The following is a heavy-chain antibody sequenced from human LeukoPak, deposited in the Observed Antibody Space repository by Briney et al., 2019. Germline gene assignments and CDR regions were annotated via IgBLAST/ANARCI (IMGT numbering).Heavy chain of an antibody. CDR3: AKDYGSGSYYRAPSFDY. CDR1: GFTFSSYA. D-gene: IGHD3-10*01. Sequence: GGSLRLSCAASGFTFSSYAMSWVRQAPGKGLEWVSTISGTGGSTYYADSVKGRFTISRDNSKNTLYLQMNSLRAEDTAVYSCAKDYGSGSYYRAPSFDYWGQGTLVTVSS. CDR2: ISGTGGST. V-gene: IGHV3-23*01. J-gene: IGHJ4*02.